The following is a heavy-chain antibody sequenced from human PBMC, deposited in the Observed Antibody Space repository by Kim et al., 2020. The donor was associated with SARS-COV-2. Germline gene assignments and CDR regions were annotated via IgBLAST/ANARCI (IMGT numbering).Heavy chain of an antibody. V-gene: IGHV4-34*01. CDR3: ARARGRMVLGYALDV. CDR2: INHSGST. CDR1: GGSFSGYS. Sequence: SETLSLTCAVYGGSFSGYSWSWIRQPPGKGLEWIGEINHSGSTNYNPSLKSRVTMSVDTSKNQFSLKLRSVTAADTAVYYCARARGRMVLGYALDVWGHGTTVTVSS. D-gene: IGHD2-15*01. J-gene: IGHJ6*02.